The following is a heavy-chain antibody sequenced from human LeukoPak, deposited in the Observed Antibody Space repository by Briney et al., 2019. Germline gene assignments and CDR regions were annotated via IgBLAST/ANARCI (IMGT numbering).Heavy chain of an antibody. CDR1: GYSISSGYY. D-gene: IGHD2-21*01. Sequence: SETLSLTCGVSGYSISSGYYWGWIRQSPGKGLEWIGSIFHSGKTYYNLSLKSRVAISVDTSKNQFSLKLSSVTAADTAVYYCARGDIPDFWGQGTLVTVSS. J-gene: IGHJ5*01. CDR3: ARGDIPDF. V-gene: IGHV4-38-2*01. CDR2: IFHSGKT.